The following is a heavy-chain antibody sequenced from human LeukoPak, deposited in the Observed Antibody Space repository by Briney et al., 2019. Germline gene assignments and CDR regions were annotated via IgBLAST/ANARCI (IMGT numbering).Heavy chain of an antibody. CDR1: GGSISRYY. J-gene: IGHJ4*02. CDR2: IYYSGST. D-gene: IGHD2/OR15-2a*01. CDR3: ARALNGYFYAFDS. Sequence: SETLSLTCTVSGGSISRYYWIWIRQPPGKGLECIGYIYYSGSTNYNPSLKSRVTISVDTSKNQFSLKLTSVTAADTAVYYCARALNGYFYAFDSWGQGTLVTVSS. V-gene: IGHV4-59*08.